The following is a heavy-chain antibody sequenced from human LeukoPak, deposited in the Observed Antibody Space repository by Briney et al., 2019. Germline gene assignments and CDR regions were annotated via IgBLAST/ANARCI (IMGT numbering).Heavy chain of an antibody. J-gene: IGHJ5*02. CDR3: ARHPLWGSFRP. CDR1: GGSISSYY. V-gene: IGHV4-59*08. Sequence: PSETLSLTCTVSGGSISSYYWSWLRQPPGKGLEWIAYIYYSGSTNYNPSLKSRVTISVDTSKNQFSLKLSSVTAADMAVYYCARHPLWGSFRPWGEGTRVIVSS. CDR2: IYYSGST. D-gene: IGHD3-16*02.